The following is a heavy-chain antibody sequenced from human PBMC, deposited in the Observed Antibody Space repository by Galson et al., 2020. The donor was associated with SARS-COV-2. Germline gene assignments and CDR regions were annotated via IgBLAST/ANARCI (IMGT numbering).Heavy chain of an antibody. Sequence: SETLSLTCAVSGTSISSGSYSWNWIRQPPGKGLAWIEYISHSRGTYYNPSLKSRVTISGDRSKNQFSLRLSSVTAADTAVYYCARLHYGEYAPEAFDIWGPGTRVTVAS. J-gene: IGHJ3*02. CDR2: ISHSRGT. V-gene: IGHV4-30-2*01. D-gene: IGHD4-17*01. CDR3: ARLHYGEYAPEAFDI. CDR1: GTSISSGSYS.